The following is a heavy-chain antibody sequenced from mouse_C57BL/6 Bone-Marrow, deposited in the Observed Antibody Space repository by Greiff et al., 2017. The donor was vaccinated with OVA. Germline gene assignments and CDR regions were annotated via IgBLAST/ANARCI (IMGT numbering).Heavy chain of an antibody. CDR2: IWWDDDK. CDR3: ARMRAYYSNYEGGYYAMDY. J-gene: IGHJ4*01. V-gene: IGHV8-8*01. D-gene: IGHD2-5*01. CDR1: GFSLSTFGMG. Sequence: QVTLKESGPGILQPSQTLSLTCSFSGFSLSTFGMGVGWIRQPSGKGLEWLAHIWWDDDKYYNPALKSRLTISKDTSKNQVFLKIANVDTADTATYYCARMRAYYSNYEGGYYAMDYWGQGTSVTVSS.